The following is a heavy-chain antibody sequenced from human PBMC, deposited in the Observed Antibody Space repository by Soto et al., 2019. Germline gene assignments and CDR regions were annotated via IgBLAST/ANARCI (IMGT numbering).Heavy chain of an antibody. J-gene: IGHJ4*02. D-gene: IGHD6-19*01. CDR3: ARGSKSSGWYLSY. CDR1: GFTFSSYG. CDR2: IWYDGSNK. Sequence: GGSLRLSCAASGFTFSSYGMHWVRQAPGKGLEWVAVIWYDGSNKYYADSVKGRFTISRDNSKNTLYLQMNSLRAEDTAVYYCARGSKSSGWYLSYWGQGTLVTVSS. V-gene: IGHV3-33*01.